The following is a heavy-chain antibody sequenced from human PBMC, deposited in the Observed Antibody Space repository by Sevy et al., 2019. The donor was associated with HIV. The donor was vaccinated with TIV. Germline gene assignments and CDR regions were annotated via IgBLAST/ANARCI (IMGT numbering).Heavy chain of an antibody. D-gene: IGHD3-22*01. CDR1: GFSLSTSGVG. Sequence: SGPTLVKPTQTLTLTCTFSGFSLSTSGVGVGWIRQPPGKALELLALIYWDDVKRYSPFLKNRLTISKDTPKNQGVHTMTKMDPVDTATYYVARGGSGDLNSFDPWGQGTLVTVSA. CDR2: IYWDDVK. CDR3: ARGGSGDLNSFDP. V-gene: IGHV2-5*02. J-gene: IGHJ5*02.